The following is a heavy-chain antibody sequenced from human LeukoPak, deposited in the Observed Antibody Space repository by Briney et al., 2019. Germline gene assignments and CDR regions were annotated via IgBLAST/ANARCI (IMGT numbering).Heavy chain of an antibody. CDR2: LNGSGGSA. D-gene: IGHD3-3*01. CDR3: AKDQGSGYYAYYFDY. V-gene: IGHV3-23*01. Sequence: GGSLSLYCAASRFTFCNYPMSWLRHAQGKGLVWFFGLNGSGGSANYPDSVKGRFTISRDNSKNTLYLQMNSLRAEDTAIYYCAKDQGSGYYAYYFDYWGQGTLVTVSS. J-gene: IGHJ4*02. CDR1: RFTFCNYP.